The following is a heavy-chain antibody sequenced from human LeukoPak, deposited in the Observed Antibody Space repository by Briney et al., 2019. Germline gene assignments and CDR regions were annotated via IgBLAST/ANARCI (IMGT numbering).Heavy chain of an antibody. J-gene: IGHJ4*02. CDR3: ATTRLGLLEWLPPNY. V-gene: IGHV4-4*07. Sequence: SETLSLTCTVSGGSISSYYWSWIRQPAGKGLEWIGRIYTSGSTNYNPSLKSRVTMSVDTSKNQFSLKLSSVTAADTAVYYCATTRLGLLEWLPPNYWGQGTLVTVSS. D-gene: IGHD3-3*01. CDR1: GGSISSYY. CDR2: IYTSGST.